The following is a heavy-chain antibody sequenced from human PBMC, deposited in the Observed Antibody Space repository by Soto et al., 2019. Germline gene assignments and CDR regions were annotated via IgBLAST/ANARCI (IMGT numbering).Heavy chain of an antibody. V-gene: IGHV3-48*03. Sequence: PGGSLRLSCAASGFTFSSYEMNWVRQAPGKGLEWVSYISSSGSTIYYGDSVKGRFTISRDNANNSLYLQMNSLRAEEMAVYYCARGGNFDFWSGPDAFNIWGQGTMVTVSS. CDR2: ISSSGSTI. J-gene: IGHJ3*02. D-gene: IGHD3-3*01. CDR1: GFTFSSYE. CDR3: ARGGNFDFWSGPDAFNI.